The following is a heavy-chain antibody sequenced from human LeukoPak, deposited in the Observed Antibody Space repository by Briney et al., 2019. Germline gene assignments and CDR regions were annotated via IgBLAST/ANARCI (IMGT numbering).Heavy chain of an antibody. J-gene: IGHJ4*02. V-gene: IGHV4-59*01. CDR2: IYNSGST. Sequence: SETLSLTCTVSGGSISNYWSWIRQPPGKGLEWIGYIYNSGSTNYNPSLKSRVTISVDTSMNQFSLKLSSVTAADTAVYYCARENSNSWYLDYWGQGTLVTVSS. D-gene: IGHD6-13*01. CDR1: GGSISNY. CDR3: ARENSNSWYLDY.